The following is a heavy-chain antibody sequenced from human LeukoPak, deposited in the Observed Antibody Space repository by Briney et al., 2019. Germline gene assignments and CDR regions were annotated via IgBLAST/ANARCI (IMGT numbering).Heavy chain of an antibody. V-gene: IGHV4-39*01. CDR1: GGSISSNTYC. CDR3: ARHPPVDLYYYDSSGYPDY. CDR2: IYYSGST. Sequence: SETLSLTCTVSGGSISSNTYCWGWIRQPPGKGLKWIGYIYYSGSTYYNPSLKSRVTISVDTSKNQFSLKLSSVTAADTAVYYCARHPPVDLYYYDSSGYPDYWGQGTLVTVSS. D-gene: IGHD3-22*01. J-gene: IGHJ4*02.